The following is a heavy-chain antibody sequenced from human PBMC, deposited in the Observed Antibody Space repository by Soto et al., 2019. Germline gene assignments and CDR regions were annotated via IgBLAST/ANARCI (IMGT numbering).Heavy chain of an antibody. CDR1: GGSVSSGSYY. V-gene: IGHV4-61*01. J-gene: IGHJ1*01. CDR2: IYYSGST. CDR3: ARVGWMGATIGSAYFQH. D-gene: IGHD1-26*01. Sequence: SETLSLTCTVSGGSVSSGSYYWSWIRQPPGKGLEWIGYIYYSGSTNYNPSLKSRVTISVDTSKNQFSLKLSSVTAADTAVYYCARVGWMGATIGSAYFQHWGQGTLVTVSS.